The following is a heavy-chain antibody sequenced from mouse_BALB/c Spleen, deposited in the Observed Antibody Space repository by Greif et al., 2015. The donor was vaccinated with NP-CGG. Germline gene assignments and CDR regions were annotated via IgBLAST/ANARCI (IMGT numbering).Heavy chain of an antibody. CDR1: GYTFSSYW. V-gene: IGHV1-9*01. CDR3: ARDYRYEIYAMDY. CDR2: ILPGSGST. D-gene: IGHD2-14*01. J-gene: IGHJ4*01. Sequence: VHLVESGAELMKPGASVKISCKATGYTFSSYWIEWVKQRPGHGLEWIGEILPGSGSTNYNEKFKGKATFTADTSSNTAYMQLSSLTSEDSAVYYCARDYRYEIYAMDYWGQGTSVTVSS.